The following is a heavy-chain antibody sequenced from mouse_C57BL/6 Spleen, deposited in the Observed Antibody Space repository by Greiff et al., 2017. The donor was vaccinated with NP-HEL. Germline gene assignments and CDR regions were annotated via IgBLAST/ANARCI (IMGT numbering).Heavy chain of an antibody. V-gene: IGHV5-17*01. Sequence: EVQLVESGGGLVKPGGSLKLSCAASGFTFSDYGMHWVRQAPERGLEGVAYISSGGSTIYYADTVKGRFTITRDNAKNTLFLQMTSLRSEDTAMYYCAREGDYDEYYFDYWGQGTTLTVSS. D-gene: IGHD2-4*01. CDR1: GFTFSDYG. CDR3: AREGDYDEYYFDY. J-gene: IGHJ2*01. CDR2: ISSGGSTI.